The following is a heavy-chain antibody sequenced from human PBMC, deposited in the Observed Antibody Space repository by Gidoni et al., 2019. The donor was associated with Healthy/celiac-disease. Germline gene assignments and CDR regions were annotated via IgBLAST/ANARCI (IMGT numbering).Heavy chain of an antibody. CDR2: IRSKAYGGTT. CDR1: GFTFGDYA. V-gene: IGHV3-49*04. Sequence: EVQLVESGGGLVKPGRSLRLSCTASGFTFGDYAMSWVRQAPGKGLEWVVFIRSKAYGGTTEYAASVKGRFTISRDDSKSIAYLQMNSLKTEDTAVYYCTRDTTTYYYGSGSYGGYWGQGTLVTVSS. J-gene: IGHJ4*02. CDR3: TRDTTTYYYGSGSYGGY. D-gene: IGHD3-10*01.